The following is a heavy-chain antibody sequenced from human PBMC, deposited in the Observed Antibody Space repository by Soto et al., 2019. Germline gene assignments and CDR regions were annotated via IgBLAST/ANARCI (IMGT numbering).Heavy chain of an antibody. CDR3: ARDCRPLGCPLDY. D-gene: IGHD6-19*01. J-gene: IGHJ4*02. CDR1: GYSISSGYY. CDR2: IYHSGST. V-gene: IGHV4-38-2*02. Sequence: SETLSLTCAVSGYSISSGYYWGWVRQPPGKGLEWIGSIYHSGSTYYNPSLKSRVTISVDTSKNQFSLKLSSVTAADTAVYYCARDCRPLGCPLDYWGQGTLVTVSS.